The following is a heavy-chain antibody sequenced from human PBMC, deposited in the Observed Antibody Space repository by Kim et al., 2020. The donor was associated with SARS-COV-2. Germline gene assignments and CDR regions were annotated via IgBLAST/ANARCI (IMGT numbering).Heavy chain of an antibody. D-gene: IGHD4-17*01. CDR3: ARVPQQTDYGDYGGWYYYGMDV. V-gene: IGHV3-48*03. Sequence: GGSLRLSCAASGFTFSSYEMNWVRQAPGKGLEWVSYISSSGSTIYYADSVKGRFTISRDNAKNSLYLQMNSLRAEDTAVYYCARVPQQTDYGDYGGWYYYGMDVWGQGTTVTVSS. J-gene: IGHJ6*02. CDR1: GFTFSSYE. CDR2: ISSSGSTI.